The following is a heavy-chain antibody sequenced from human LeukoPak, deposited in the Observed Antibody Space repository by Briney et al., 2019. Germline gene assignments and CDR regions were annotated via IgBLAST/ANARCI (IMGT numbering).Heavy chain of an antibody. V-gene: IGHV1-2*02. CDR2: INPNSGGT. CDR1: GYTFTSYA. Sequence: GASVKVSCKASGYTFTSYAMNWVRQAPGQGLEWMGWINPNSGGTNYAQEFQGRVTMTRDTSITTASMELSRLRSDDTAVYYCARLGYYYGSGRSWFDPWGQGTLVTVSS. CDR3: ARLGYYYGSGRSWFDP. J-gene: IGHJ5*02. D-gene: IGHD3-10*01.